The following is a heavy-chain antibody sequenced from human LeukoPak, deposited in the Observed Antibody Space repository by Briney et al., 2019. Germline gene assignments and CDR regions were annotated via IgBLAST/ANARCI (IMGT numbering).Heavy chain of an antibody. D-gene: IGHD1-26*01. CDR1: GYSFSTYW. V-gene: IGHV5-51*01. Sequence: GESLKISCKGSGYSFSTYWSGWVRQMPGKGLEWMGIIFPGDSDTRDSPSFQGQVTISADKTISTAYLQWSSLKASDTAMYYCARRSYSASYYDYWGQGTLVIVSS. J-gene: IGHJ4*02. CDR2: IFPGDSDT. CDR3: ARRSYSASYYDY.